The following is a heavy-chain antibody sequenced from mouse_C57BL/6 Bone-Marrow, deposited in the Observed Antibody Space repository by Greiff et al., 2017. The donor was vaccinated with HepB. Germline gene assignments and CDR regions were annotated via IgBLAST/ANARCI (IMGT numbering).Heavy chain of an antibody. Sequence: EVQLKESGAELVRPGASVKLSCTASGFNIKDDYMHWVKQRPEQGLEWIGWIDPENGDTEYASKFQGKATITADTSSNTAYLQLSSLTSEDTAVYYCTLYDYYPAWFAYWGQGTLVTVSA. D-gene: IGHD2-4*01. J-gene: IGHJ3*01. CDR2: IDPENGDT. CDR1: GFNIKDDY. V-gene: IGHV14-4*01. CDR3: TLYDYYPAWFAY.